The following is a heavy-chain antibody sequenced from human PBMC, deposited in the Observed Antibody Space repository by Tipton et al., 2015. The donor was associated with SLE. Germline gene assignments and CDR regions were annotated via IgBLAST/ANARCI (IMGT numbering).Heavy chain of an antibody. Sequence: GLVKPSETLSLTYAVYGGSFSGYYWSWIRQPPGKGLEWIGYIYYSGSTNYNPSLKSRVTISVDTSKNQFSLKLSSVTAADTAVYYCARGRESGYDFWSGYYYFDYWGQGTLVTVSS. J-gene: IGHJ4*02. CDR2: IYYSGST. D-gene: IGHD3-3*01. CDR3: ARGRESGYDFWSGYYYFDY. V-gene: IGHV4-59*12. CDR1: GGSFSGYY.